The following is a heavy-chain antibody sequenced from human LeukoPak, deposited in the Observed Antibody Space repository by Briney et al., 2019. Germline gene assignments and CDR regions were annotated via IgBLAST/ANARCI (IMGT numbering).Heavy chain of an antibody. CDR3: ARVTVVIRQIDY. D-gene: IGHD4-23*01. CDR1: GFTFSDYY. Sequence: GGSLRLSCAASGFTFSDYYMSWIRQAPGKGLEWVSYISSSSNTIYYADSVKGRFTISRDNAKNSMYLQMNSLRAEDTAVYYCARVTVVIRQIDYWGQGTLVTVSS. V-gene: IGHV3-11*04. CDR2: ISSSSNTI. J-gene: IGHJ4*02.